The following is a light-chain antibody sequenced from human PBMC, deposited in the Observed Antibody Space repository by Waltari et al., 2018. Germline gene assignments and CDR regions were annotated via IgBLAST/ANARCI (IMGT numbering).Light chain of an antibody. V-gene: IGKV4-1*01. Sequence: DIVMTQSPDSMAVSLGERATINRKSSQSVLYSSNNKNYLAWYQQKPGQPPKLLIYWAATRESGVPDRFSGSGSGPDFTLPISSLQAEDVAVYYCQQYYSTPQTFGQGTKLEIK. CDR1: QSVLYSSNNKNY. J-gene: IGKJ2*01. CDR2: WAA. CDR3: QQYYSTPQT.